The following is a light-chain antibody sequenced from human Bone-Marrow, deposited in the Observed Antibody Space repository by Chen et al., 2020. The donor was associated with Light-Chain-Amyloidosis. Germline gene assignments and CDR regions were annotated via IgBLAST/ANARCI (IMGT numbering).Light chain of an antibody. J-gene: IGLJ2*01. V-gene: IGLV2-14*03. Sequence: QSALPQPASVSGSPGQSLTISCTGTSSDVGGYKYVSWYQQHPGKAPKVMIYDFSNRPSGVSNRFSGSKSGNTASLTISGLQAEDEAEYFCSSYTRSNTVVFGGGTKLTVL. CDR2: DFS. CDR1: SSDVGGYKY. CDR3: SSYTRSNTVV.